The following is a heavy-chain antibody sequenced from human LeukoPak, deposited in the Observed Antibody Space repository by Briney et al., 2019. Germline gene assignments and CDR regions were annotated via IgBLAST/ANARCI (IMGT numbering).Heavy chain of an antibody. CDR3: ARTPITIFGVDSRAFDI. CDR2: IYYSGST. J-gene: IGHJ3*02. CDR1: GGSISSYY. D-gene: IGHD3-3*01. Sequence: SETLSLTCTVSGGSISSYYWSWIRQPPGKGLEWIGYIYYSGSTNYNPSLKSRVTISVDTSKNQFSLKLSSVTAADTAVYYCARTPITIFGVDSRAFDIWGQGTMVTVSS. V-gene: IGHV4-59*01.